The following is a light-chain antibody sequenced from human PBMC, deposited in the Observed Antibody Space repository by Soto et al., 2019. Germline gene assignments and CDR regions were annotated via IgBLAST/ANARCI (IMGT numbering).Light chain of an antibody. V-gene: IGKV3-20*01. J-gene: IGKJ5*01. CDR3: QQYGSSRT. Sequence: EIVLTQSPGTLSLSPGERATLSCRASQSVSSNYLAWYQQKPGQAPRLLIYGASIRATGIPDRFSGSGSGTDFTLTISRLEPEDFSVYYCQQYGSSRTFGQGTRLEIK. CDR1: QSVSSNY. CDR2: GAS.